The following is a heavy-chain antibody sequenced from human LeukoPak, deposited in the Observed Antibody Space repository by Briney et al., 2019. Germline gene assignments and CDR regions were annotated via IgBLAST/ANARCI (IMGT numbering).Heavy chain of an antibody. CDR1: GGSISSSSYS. CDR2: IYYSGST. Sequence: SSETLSLTCTVSGGSISSSSYSWGWIRQPPGKGLEWIGSIYYSGSTHYNPSLKSRVTISVDTSKNQFSLKLSSVTAADTAVYYCASPYYDFWSGYYAFDIWGQGTMVTVSS. V-gene: IGHV4-39*01. D-gene: IGHD3-3*01. J-gene: IGHJ3*02. CDR3: ASPYYDFWSGYYAFDI.